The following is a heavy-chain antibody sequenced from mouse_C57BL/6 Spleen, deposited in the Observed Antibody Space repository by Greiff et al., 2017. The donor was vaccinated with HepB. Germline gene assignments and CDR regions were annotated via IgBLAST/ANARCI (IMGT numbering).Heavy chain of an antibody. CDR2: INPNNGGT. CDR1: GYTFTDYY. CDR3: ARSADDYGSSYYFDY. Sequence: EVQLQQSGPELVKPGASVKISCKASGYTFTDYYMNWVKQSHGKSLEWIGDINPNNGGTSYNQKFKGKATLTVDKSSSTAYMALRSLTSDDAAVYYCARSADDYGSSYYFDYWGQGTTLTVSS. J-gene: IGHJ2*01. V-gene: IGHV1-26*01. D-gene: IGHD1-1*01.